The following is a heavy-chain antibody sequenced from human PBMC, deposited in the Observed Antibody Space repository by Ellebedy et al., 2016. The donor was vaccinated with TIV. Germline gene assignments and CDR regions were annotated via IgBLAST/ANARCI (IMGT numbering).Heavy chain of an antibody. Sequence: SVKVSXKAPGGTFSSYAISWVRQAPGQGLEWMGGIIPIFGTANYAQKFQGRVTITADESTSTAYMELSSLRSEDTAVYYCARGDIVVVVAAPPLPGAFDIWGQGTMVTVSS. J-gene: IGHJ3*02. D-gene: IGHD2-15*01. CDR1: GGTFSSYA. V-gene: IGHV1-69*13. CDR2: IIPIFGTA. CDR3: ARGDIVVVVAAPPLPGAFDI.